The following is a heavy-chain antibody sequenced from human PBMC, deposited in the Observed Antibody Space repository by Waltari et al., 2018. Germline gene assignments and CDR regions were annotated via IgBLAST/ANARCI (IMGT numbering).Heavy chain of an antibody. V-gene: IGHV3-73*02. CDR2: IRSKANSYAT. CDR3: TGGLGATTSGY. Sequence: EVQLVESGGGWGQPGGSLKLSCAASGFTFSGSALPWVRQASGKGLEWVGRIRSKANSYATAYAASVKGRFTISRDDSKNTAYLQMNSLKTEDTAVYYCTGGLGATTSGYWGQGTLVTVSS. J-gene: IGHJ4*02. D-gene: IGHD1-26*01. CDR1: GFTFSGSA.